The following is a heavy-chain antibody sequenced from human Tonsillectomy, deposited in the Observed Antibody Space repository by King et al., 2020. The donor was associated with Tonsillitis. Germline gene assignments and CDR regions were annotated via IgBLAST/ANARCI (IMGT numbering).Heavy chain of an antibody. D-gene: IGHD6-13*01. V-gene: IGHV3-74*01. Sequence: VQLVESGGGLVQPGGSLRLSCAASGFTFSSYWMHWVRQVPGKGLMWVSNINSDGSTTSYADSVKGRFTISRDNAKNTLYLQMNSLRAEDTAVYYCERSTVVRIWSPPHYFDYWGQGTLVPVSS. CDR1: GFTFSSYW. CDR2: INSDGSTT. J-gene: IGHJ4*02. CDR3: ERSTVVRIWSPPHYFDY.